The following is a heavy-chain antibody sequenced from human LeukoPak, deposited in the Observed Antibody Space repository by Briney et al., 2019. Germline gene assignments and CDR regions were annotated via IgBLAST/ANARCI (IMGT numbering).Heavy chain of an antibody. CDR1: DGSISSGDYY. Sequence: SETLSLTCAVSDGSISSGDYYWNWIRQPPGKGLEWIGYISNSGSTYYNPSLKSRVTISLDKSKSQFSLQLSSVTAADTAVYYCARDHGYYDSSGYFHAFDYWGRGTLVTVSS. CDR2: ISNSGST. CDR3: ARDHGYYDSSGYFHAFDY. D-gene: IGHD3-22*01. V-gene: IGHV4-30-4*01. J-gene: IGHJ4*02.